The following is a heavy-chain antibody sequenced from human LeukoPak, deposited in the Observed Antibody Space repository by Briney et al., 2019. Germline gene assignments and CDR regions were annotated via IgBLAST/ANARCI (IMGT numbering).Heavy chain of an antibody. V-gene: IGHV3-53*01. CDR2: IYSGGST. J-gene: IGHJ4*02. D-gene: IGHD2-2*01. Sequence: GGSLRLSCAASGFTVSSNYMSWVRQAPGKGLEWVSVIYSGGSTYYADSVKGRFTISRDNSKNTLYLQMNSLRAEDTAVYYCARSCTSLYCSSTSCPGNYFDYWGQGTLVTVSS. CDR1: GFTVSSNY. CDR3: ARSCTSLYCSSTSCPGNYFDY.